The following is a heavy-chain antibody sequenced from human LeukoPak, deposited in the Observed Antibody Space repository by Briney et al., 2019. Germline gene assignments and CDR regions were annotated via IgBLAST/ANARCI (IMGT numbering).Heavy chain of an antibody. CDR3: ARRRGSYVTPLDY. D-gene: IGHD1-26*01. J-gene: IGHJ4*02. CDR1: GGSISSSSYY. V-gene: IGHV4-39*07. CDR2: INHSGST. Sequence: KPSETLSLTCTVSGGSISSSSYYWGWIRQPPGKGLEWIGEINHSGSTNYNPSLKSRVTISVDTSKNQFSLKLSSVTAADTAVYYCARRRGSYVTPLDYWGQGTLVTVSS.